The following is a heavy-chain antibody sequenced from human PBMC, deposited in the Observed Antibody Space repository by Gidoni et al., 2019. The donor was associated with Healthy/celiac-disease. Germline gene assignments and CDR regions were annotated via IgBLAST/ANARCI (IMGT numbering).Heavy chain of an antibody. Sequence: VQLQEWGSGLVKPSETLSLTCTVSGYSISSGYYWGWIRQPPGKGLEWIGSIYHSGSTYYNPSLKSLVTISVDTSKNQFSLKLSSLTAADTAVYYCARDHPTTVVTPRDYWGQGTLVTVSS. J-gene: IGHJ4*02. D-gene: IGHD4-17*01. V-gene: IGHV4-38-2*02. CDR1: GYSISSGYY. CDR3: ARDHPTTVVTPRDY. CDR2: IYHSGST.